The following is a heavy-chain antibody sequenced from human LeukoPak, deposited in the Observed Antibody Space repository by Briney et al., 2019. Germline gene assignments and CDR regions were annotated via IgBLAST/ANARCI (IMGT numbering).Heavy chain of an antibody. J-gene: IGHJ4*02. CDR2: INPNSGGT. Sequence: ASVKVSCKASGYTFTGYYMHWVRQAPGQGLEWMGWINPNSGGTNYAQKFQGRVTMTRDTSISTAYMELSRLRSDDTAVYYYARGGEYYYDSSGRGSYFDYWGQGTLVTVSS. CDR3: ARGGEYYYDSSGRGSYFDY. V-gene: IGHV1-2*02. CDR1: GYTFTGYY. D-gene: IGHD3-22*01.